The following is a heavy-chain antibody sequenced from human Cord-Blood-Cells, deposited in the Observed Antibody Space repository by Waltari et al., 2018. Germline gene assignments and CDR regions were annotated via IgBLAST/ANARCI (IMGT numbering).Heavy chain of an antibody. CDR2: INHSGST. V-gene: IGHV4-34*01. D-gene: IGHD6-19*01. Sequence: QVQLQQWGAGLLKPSETLSLTCAVYGGSFSGYYWSWLRQPPGKGLEWIGEINHSGSTNYNPSLKSRVTISVDTSKNQFSLKLSSVTAADTAVYYCARGPGMIAVAGGEYYFDYWGQGTLVTVSS. J-gene: IGHJ4*02. CDR1: GGSFSGYY. CDR3: ARGPGMIAVAGGEYYFDY.